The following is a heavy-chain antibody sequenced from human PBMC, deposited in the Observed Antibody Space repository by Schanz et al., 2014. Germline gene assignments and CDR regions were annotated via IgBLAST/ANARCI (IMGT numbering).Heavy chain of an antibody. CDR2: IVPIAGIT. V-gene: IGHV1-69*02. CDR3: ARGYGDSPTDF. D-gene: IGHD4-17*01. J-gene: IGHJ4*02. CDR1: RSTFSSYT. Sequence: QVQLVQSGAEVKKPGSSVKVSCKASRSTFSSYTISWVRQARGQGLEWVGRIVPIAGITNYAQRFQGRVTITADRSTSTAYMELSSLRSEDTAVYYCARGYGDSPTDFWGQGTLVTVSS.